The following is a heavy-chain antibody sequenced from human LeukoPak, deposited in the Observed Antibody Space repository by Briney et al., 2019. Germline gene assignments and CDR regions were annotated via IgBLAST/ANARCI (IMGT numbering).Heavy chain of an antibody. V-gene: IGHV4-59*11. J-gene: IGHJ5*02. Sequence: SETLSLTCSVSSASISGHYWSWIRQPPAKGLEWIGYIFHSGSTNYNPSLNSRVTISVVTSKSQFSQKLSSVTAADTAVYYCARRGTSGSYKYNWFDPWGQGTLVTVSS. CDR2: IFHSGST. D-gene: IGHD3-10*01. CDR3: ARRGTSGSYKYNWFDP. CDR1: SASISGHY.